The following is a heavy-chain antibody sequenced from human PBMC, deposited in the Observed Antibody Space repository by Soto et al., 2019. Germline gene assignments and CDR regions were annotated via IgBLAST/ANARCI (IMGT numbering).Heavy chain of an antibody. J-gene: IGHJ6*02. CDR3: ARGEDAFFYYGLDV. Sequence: TLSLSCTVSXGSITSSYWSWIRRPPGKGLEWIAYIYDTGISGYTPSTSYNPSLKSRVTMSVDTSKSQFSLKLTSVTAADTAVYYCARGEDAFFYYGLDVWGQGITVTVSS. CDR1: XGSITSSY. CDR2: IYDTGISGYTPST. V-gene: IGHV4-59*01.